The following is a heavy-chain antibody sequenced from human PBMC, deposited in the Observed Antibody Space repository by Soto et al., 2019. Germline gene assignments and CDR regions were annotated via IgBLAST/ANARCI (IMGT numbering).Heavy chain of an antibody. V-gene: IGHV4-31*03. J-gene: IGHJ6*02. D-gene: IGHD1-1*01. CDR1: GGSVNSGGYH. CDR3: ARAPIPNWNYYGMDV. CDR2: IYYSGST. Sequence: QVQLQESGPGQVKPSQTLSLPCTVSGGSVNSGGYHWSWIRQHPGKGLEWIGDIYYSGSTYYNPSLKSRVTISIDTSTNHFSLHLSALTAADTAVYYCARAPIPNWNYYGMDVWGQGTTVTVSS.